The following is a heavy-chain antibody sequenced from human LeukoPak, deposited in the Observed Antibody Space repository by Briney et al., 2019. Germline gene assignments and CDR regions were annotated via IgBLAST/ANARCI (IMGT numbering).Heavy chain of an antibody. CDR1: GYTLTSYG. V-gene: IGHV1-18*01. CDR3: AREYSSSWPYSYYYYMDV. D-gene: IGHD6-13*01. J-gene: IGHJ6*03. Sequence: ASVKVSCKASGYTLTSYGISWVRQAPGQGLEWMGWISAYNGNTNYAQKLQGRVTMTTDTSTSTAYMELRSLRSDDTAVYYCAREYSSSWPYSYYYYMDVWGKGTTATVSS. CDR2: ISAYNGNT.